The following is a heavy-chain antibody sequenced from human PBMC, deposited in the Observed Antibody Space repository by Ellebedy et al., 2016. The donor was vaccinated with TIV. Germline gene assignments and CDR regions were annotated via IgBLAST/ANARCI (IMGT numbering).Heavy chain of an antibody. J-gene: IGHJ4*02. V-gene: IGHV3-23*01. Sequence: GESLKISCAASGFTISTSAMHWVRQAPGKGLEWVSTISGSGGRTHYADSVKGRFTISRDNSKNTLYLQVNSLRAEDTAVYYCAADRYCSGGNCYWVDYWGQGTLVTVSS. D-gene: IGHD2-15*01. CDR2: ISGSGGRT. CDR1: GFTISTSA. CDR3: AADRYCSGGNCYWVDY.